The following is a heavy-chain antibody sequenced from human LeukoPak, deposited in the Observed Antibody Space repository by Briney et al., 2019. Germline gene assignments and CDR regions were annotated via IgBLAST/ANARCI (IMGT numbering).Heavy chain of an antibody. CDR3: ARLKVDYGDYTFDY. Sequence: SETLSLTCTVSGGSISSYYWSWIRQPPGKGLEWIGYIQPSGSTNYNPSHKSRVTISVDTSNNQFPLKVSTVTAADTAVYYCARLKVDYGDYTFDYWGQGSLVTVSS. J-gene: IGHJ4*02. D-gene: IGHD4-17*01. CDR2: IQPSGST. V-gene: IGHV4-59*01. CDR1: GGSISSYY.